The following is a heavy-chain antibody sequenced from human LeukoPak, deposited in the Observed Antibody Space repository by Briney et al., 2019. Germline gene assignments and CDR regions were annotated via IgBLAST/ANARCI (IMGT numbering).Heavy chain of an antibody. J-gene: IGHJ4*02. V-gene: IGHV3-23*01. CDR3: AKDLGEWLVHF. D-gene: IGHD6-19*01. Sequence: GSLRLSCAASGFTFSSYAMSWVRQAPGKGLEWVSAISGSGGSTYYADSVKGRFTISKDNSKNTLYLQMNSLRAEDTAVYYCAKDLGEWLVHFWGQGTLVTVSS. CDR1: GFTFSSYA. CDR2: ISGSGGST.